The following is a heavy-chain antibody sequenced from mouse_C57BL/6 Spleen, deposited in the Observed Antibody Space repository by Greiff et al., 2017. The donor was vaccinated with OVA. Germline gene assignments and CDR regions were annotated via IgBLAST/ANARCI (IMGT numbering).Heavy chain of an antibody. CDR3: ARPTVWYFDV. Sequence: VQLQQPGAELVRPGSSVKLSCKASGYTFTSYWMDWVKQRPGQGLEWIGNIYPSDSETHYNQKFKGKATLTVDTSSSTAYMQLSSLTSEDSAVYYCARPTVWYFDVWGTGTTVTVSS. V-gene: IGHV1-61*01. CDR2: IYPSDSET. D-gene: IGHD1-1*01. J-gene: IGHJ1*03. CDR1: GYTFTSYW.